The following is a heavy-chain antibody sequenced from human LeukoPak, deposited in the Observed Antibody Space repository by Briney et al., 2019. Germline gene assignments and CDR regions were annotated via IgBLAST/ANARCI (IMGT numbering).Heavy chain of an antibody. D-gene: IGHD1-26*01. CDR1: GGSISSSSYY. Sequence: PSETLSLTCTVSGGSISSSSYYWGWIRQPPGKGLEWIGSIYYSGSTYYNPSLKSRVTISVDTSKNQFSLKLSSVTAADTAVYYCARMKRAAHIVGATVLDYWGQGTLVSASS. V-gene: IGHV4-39*07. CDR3: ARMKRAAHIVGATVLDY. CDR2: IYYSGST. J-gene: IGHJ4*02.